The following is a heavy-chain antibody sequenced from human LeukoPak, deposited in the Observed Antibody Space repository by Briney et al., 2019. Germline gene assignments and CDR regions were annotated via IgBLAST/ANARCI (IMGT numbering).Heavy chain of an antibody. Sequence: GGSLRLSCAASGFTFSSYSMNWVRQAPGKGLEWVSSISSSSSYIYYADSVKGRFTISRDNAKNSLYLQMNSLRAEDTAVYYCARVDGDDAFDIWGQGTMATVSS. CDR3: ARVDGDDAFDI. D-gene: IGHD3-10*01. V-gene: IGHV3-21*01. CDR1: GFTFSSYS. CDR2: ISSSSSYI. J-gene: IGHJ3*02.